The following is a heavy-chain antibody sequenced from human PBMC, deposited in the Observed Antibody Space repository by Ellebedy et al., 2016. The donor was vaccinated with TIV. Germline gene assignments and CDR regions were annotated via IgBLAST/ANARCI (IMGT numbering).Heavy chain of an antibody. CDR1: GYSFIAYF. D-gene: IGHD5-12*01. CDR2: INPNSGAA. Sequence: ASVKVSCXASGYSFIAYFIHWVRQAPGQGPEWMGRINPNSGAATFAQRFQGRVTMTRDASISTAYMELSRLRSDDTAVYYCVTRGYSGYDYFDYWGQGTLVTVSS. CDR3: VTRGYSGYDYFDY. V-gene: IGHV1-2*02. J-gene: IGHJ4*02.